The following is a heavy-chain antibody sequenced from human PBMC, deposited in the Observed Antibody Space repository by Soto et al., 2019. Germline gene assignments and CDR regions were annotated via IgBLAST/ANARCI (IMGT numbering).Heavy chain of an antibody. D-gene: IGHD3-3*01. CDR3: ARGSRYDFWSGYWKQTDYYYYMDV. V-gene: IGHV1-8*01. CDR2: MNPNSGNT. J-gene: IGHJ6*03. Sequence: GASVKVSCTASGYTFTSYDINWVRQATGQGLEWMGWMNPNSGNTGYAQKFQGRVTMTRNTSISTAYMELSSLRSEDTAVYYCARGSRYDFWSGYWKQTDYYYYMDVWGKGTTVTVS. CDR1: GYTFTSYD.